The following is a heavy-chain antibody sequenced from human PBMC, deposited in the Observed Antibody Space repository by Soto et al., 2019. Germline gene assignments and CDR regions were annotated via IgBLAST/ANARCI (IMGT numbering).Heavy chain of an antibody. CDR2: IIRIFGTA. CDR1: GVTFSKFI. V-gene: IGHV1-69*01. Sequence: QVQLEQSGGEVKKPGSSVKVSCKASGVTFSKFIMTWVRQAPGLGLGWVGGIIRIFGTANNAQKFQGTVTIPADESTSTSYLEVSDLRSEDTAVYYFANGGYSSPMGYYYGMDVWGQGTAVTVSS. D-gene: IGHD6-19*01. CDR3: ANGGYSSPMGYYYGMDV. J-gene: IGHJ6*02.